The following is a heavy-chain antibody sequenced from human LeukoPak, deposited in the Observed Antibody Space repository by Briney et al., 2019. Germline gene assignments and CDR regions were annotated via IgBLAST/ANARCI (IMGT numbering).Heavy chain of an antibody. Sequence: SQTLSLTCAISGDSVSSNSAAWNWIRQSPSRGLEWLGRTYYRSKWYNDYAVSVKSRITINPDTSKNQFSLQLNSVTPEDTAVYYCARDWWDENSSSWYHPFDYWGQGTLVTVSS. J-gene: IGHJ4*02. CDR1: GDSVSSNSAA. D-gene: IGHD6-13*01. CDR3: ARDWWDENSSSWYHPFDY. CDR2: TYYRSKWYN. V-gene: IGHV6-1*01.